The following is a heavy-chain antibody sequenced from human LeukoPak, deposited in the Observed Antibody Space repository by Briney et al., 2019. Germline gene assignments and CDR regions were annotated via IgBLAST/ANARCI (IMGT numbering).Heavy chain of an antibody. J-gene: IGHJ4*02. Sequence: ASVTVSCKASGYTFTSYGISWVRQAPGQGLEWMGWISAYNGNTNYEEKLQGRVTMTTDTSSSTAYMELRSLRSDATAVYYCAREGILTGYYFDYWGQGTLVTVSS. CDR1: GYTFTSYG. CDR2: ISAYNGNT. D-gene: IGHD3-9*01. CDR3: AREGILTGYYFDY. V-gene: IGHV1-18*01.